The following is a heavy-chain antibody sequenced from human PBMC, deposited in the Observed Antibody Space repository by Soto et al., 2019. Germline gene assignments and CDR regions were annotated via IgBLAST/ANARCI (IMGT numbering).Heavy chain of an antibody. CDR2: IHSSGST. D-gene: IGHD6-13*01. Sequence: SETLSLTCTVSGASMNSYHWSWIRQPAGKGLEWIAHIHSSGSTNYNLSLKSRVTMSVDTSKNQFSLRLMSLTAADTAVYYCARDQGVAAAGISWFDPWGQGSLVTVSS. J-gene: IGHJ5*02. CDR1: GASMNSYH. CDR3: ARDQGVAAAGISWFDP. V-gene: IGHV4-4*07.